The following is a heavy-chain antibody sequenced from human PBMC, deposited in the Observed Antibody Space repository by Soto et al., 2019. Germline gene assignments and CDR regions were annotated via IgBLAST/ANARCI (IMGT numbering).Heavy chain of an antibody. CDR2: IWYDGSNK. CDR1: GFTFSSYG. V-gene: IGHV3-33*01. CDR3: ARDPCSGGSCYPPTGMDV. Sequence: GGSLRLSCAASGFTFSSYGMHWVRQAPGKGLEWVAVIWYDGSNKYYADSVKGRLTISRDNSKNTLYLQMNSLRAEDTAVYYCARDPCSGGSCYPPTGMDVWGKGPTVTVSS. J-gene: IGHJ6*04. D-gene: IGHD2-15*01.